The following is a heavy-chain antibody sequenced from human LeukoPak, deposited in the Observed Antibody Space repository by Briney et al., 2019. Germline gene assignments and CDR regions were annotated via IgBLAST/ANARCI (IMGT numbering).Heavy chain of an antibody. V-gene: IGHV3-74*01. D-gene: IGHD1-14*01. CDR1: GFPFNSFW. J-gene: IGHJ4*02. Sequence: GGSLRLSCAASGFPFNSFWMHWVRQAPGKGLVWVSDMNEYSTTIRYADSVKGRFTISRDNARSILYLQMNNLRAEDTAMYFCARGGVNPVDHWGQGTLVTVSS. CDR2: MNEYSTTI. CDR3: ARGGVNPVDH.